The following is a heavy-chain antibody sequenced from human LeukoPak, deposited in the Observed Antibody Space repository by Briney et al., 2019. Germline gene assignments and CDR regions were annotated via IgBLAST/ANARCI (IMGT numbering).Heavy chain of an antibody. Sequence: GGSLRLSCAASGFTFSSYAISWVRQAPGKGLEWVSAISGSGGGTYYADSFKGRFTISRDNSKNTLYLHMNSMRAEDTAVYYCAKDPFKVRFMVWGVIFPDYWGQGTLVTVSS. J-gene: IGHJ4*02. V-gene: IGHV3-23*01. D-gene: IGHD3-10*01. CDR3: AKDPFKVRFMVWGVIFPDY. CDR2: ISGSGGGT. CDR1: GFTFSSYA.